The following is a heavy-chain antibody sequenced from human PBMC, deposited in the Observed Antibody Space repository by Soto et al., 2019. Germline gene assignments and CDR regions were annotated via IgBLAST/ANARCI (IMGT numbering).Heavy chain of an antibody. CDR1: GGTFSSHS. CDR2: IIPIFGTE. CDR3: STSVYCSTTRCYCYYGLDV. V-gene: IGHV1-69*01. D-gene: IGHD2-2*01. Sequence: QVQLVQSGAEVKKPGSSVKVSCKVSGGTFSSHSINWVRQAPGQGPEWMGGIIPIFGTENYAQKFQGRVTITADESTSTAYMELSSLTSEDTALYYCSTSVYCSTTRCYCYYGLDVWGQGTTVIVSS. J-gene: IGHJ6*02.